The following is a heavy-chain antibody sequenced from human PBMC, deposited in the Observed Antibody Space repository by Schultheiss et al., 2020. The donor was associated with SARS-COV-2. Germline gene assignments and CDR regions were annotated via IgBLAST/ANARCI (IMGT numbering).Heavy chain of an antibody. CDR1: GFTFSSYE. CDR3: ASGKYYYDSSGYYAFDF. D-gene: IGHD3-22*01. Sequence: GGSLRLSCAASGFTFSSYEMNWVRQAPGKGLEWVSYISSSGSTIYYADSVKGRFTISRDNAKNSLYLQMNSLSAEDTAVYYCASGKYYYDSSGYYAFDFWGQGTMVTVSS. CDR2: ISSSGSTI. V-gene: IGHV3-48*03. J-gene: IGHJ3*01.